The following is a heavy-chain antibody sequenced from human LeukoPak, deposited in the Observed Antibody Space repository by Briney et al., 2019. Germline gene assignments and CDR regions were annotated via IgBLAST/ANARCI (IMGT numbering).Heavy chain of an antibody. V-gene: IGHV3-23*01. CDR1: GSTSSSYA. CDR3: AKRDGGITMN. D-gene: IGHD3-22*01. CDR2: ISGSGGST. J-gene: IGHJ4*02. Sequence: GGSLRLSCVVSGSTSSSYAMSWVRQAPGKGLEWVSAISGSGGSTYYADSVKGRFTISRDNSKNTLYLQMNSLRAEDTAVYYCAKRDGGITMNWGQGTLVTVSS.